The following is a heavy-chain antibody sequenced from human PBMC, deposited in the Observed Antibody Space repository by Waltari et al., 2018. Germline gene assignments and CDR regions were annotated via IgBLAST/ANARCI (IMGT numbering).Heavy chain of an antibody. J-gene: IGHJ4*02. CDR1: GFRFTDYF. D-gene: IGHD6-19*01. CDR2: INIEGTET. CDR3: TFVAGAVY. Sequence: EVQLVESGGGLVPPGGSLRLSCAASGFRFTDYFMHWVRQVPGKGLEWVSSINIEGTETDYAYTVKGRFTISRDNARKMVYLQMNSLRAEDAGVYDCTFVAGAVYWGLGTPVTVSS. V-gene: IGHV3-74*01.